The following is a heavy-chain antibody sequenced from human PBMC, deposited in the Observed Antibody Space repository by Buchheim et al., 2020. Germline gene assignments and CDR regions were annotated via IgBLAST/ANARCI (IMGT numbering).Heavy chain of an antibody. J-gene: IGHJ5*02. D-gene: IGHD3-3*01. CDR1: GFTFSSYA. CDR3: AKGHDFWSGYLHKPPPWFDP. V-gene: IGHV3-23*01. CDR2: ISGSGGST. Sequence: EVQLLESGGGLVQPGGSLRLSCAASGFTFSSYAMSWVRQAPGKGLEWVSAISGSGGSTYYADSVKGRFTISRDNSKNTLYPQMNSLRAEDTAVYYCAKGHDFWSGYLHKPPPWFDPWGQGTL.